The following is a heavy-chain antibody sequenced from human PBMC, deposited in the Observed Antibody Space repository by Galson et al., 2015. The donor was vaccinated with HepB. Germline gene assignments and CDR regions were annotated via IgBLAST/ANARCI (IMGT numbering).Heavy chain of an antibody. CDR3: ARDRSIGAPAGPPKVWFDP. CDR2: TYYRSKWYN. CDR1: GDSVSSNSAA. V-gene: IGHV6-1*01. Sequence: CAISGDSVSSNSAAWNWIRQSPSRGLEWLGRTYYRSKWYNDYAVSVKSRITINPDTSKNQFSLQLNSVTPEDTAVYYCARDRSIGAPAGPPKVWFDPWGQGTLVTVSS. J-gene: IGHJ5*02. D-gene: IGHD6-19*01.